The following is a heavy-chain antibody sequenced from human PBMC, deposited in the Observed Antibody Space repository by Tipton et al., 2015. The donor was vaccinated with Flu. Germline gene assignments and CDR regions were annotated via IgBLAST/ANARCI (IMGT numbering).Heavy chain of an antibody. CDR2: IYYSGST. CDR1: GDSISSTNW. D-gene: IGHD2-2*01. Sequence: TLSLTCAVSGDSISSTNWWSWVRQPPGKGLEWIGEIYYSGSTDYNPSLKSRVTISVDTSKKQFSLNLSSVTAADTAVYYCARGRGGVVGYCTGTSCAGGDIWGQGTMVTVSS. V-gene: IGHV4-4*02. J-gene: IGHJ3*02. CDR3: ARGRGGVVGYCTGTSCAGGDI.